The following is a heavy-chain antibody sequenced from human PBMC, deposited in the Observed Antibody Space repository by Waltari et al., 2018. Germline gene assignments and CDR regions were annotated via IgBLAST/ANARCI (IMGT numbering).Heavy chain of an antibody. CDR2: IRYDGSNK. Sequence: QVQLVESGGGVVQPGGSLRLSCAASGFTFSSYGMHWVRQAPGKGLEWVAFIRYDGSNKYYADSVKCRFTISRDNSKNTLYLQMNSLRAEDTAVYYCARGQTRYYDILTGYNYYFDYWGQGTLVTVSS. CDR1: GFTFSSYG. V-gene: IGHV3-30*02. D-gene: IGHD3-9*01. CDR3: ARGQTRYYDILTGYNYYFDY. J-gene: IGHJ4*02.